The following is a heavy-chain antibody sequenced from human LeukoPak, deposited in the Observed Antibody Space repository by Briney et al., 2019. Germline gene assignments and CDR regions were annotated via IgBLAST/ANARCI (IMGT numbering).Heavy chain of an antibody. CDR1: GFTFSNHG. CDR3: ANNFDY. J-gene: IGHJ4*02. V-gene: IGHV3-33*06. CDR2: IWHDGSHK. Sequence: GGSLRLSCAASGFTFSNHGMHWVRQAPAKGLEWVAVIWHDGSHKYYVDSVKGRFTISRDNSKNTLYLQMNSLRAEDTAVYYCANNFDYWGQGTLVTVSS.